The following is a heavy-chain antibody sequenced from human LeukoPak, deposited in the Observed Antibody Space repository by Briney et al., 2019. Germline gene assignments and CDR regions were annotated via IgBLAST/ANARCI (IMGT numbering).Heavy chain of an antibody. V-gene: IGHV1-2*02. D-gene: IGHD3-16*01. J-gene: IGHJ4*02. CDR3: ARDGYGDYVYFDY. Sequence: ASVTLSCKASGYTLTDNYIHWVRQPPGEGLEWMGYINPSTGLSNPAQKFQGSITPSRNTSIRAAYMELSSLRSDDTAFYFCARDGYGDYVYFDYWGQGSLVIVSS. CDR2: INPSTGLS. CDR1: GYTLTDNY.